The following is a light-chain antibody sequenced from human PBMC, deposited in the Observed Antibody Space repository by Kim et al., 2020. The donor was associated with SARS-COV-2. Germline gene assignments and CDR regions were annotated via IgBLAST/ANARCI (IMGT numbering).Light chain of an antibody. CDR3: HRAKIFPT. V-gene: IGKV1-12*01. J-gene: IGKJ5*01. CDR2: AEP. Sequence: SASVGDRLTRPARAGRGFGVCLAWYQQNQGKPPNPLIYAEPSLQGGVRSRFGGSGSGPDFTLPLSGLQPEDLAPYYCHRAKIFPTFVHGTRLEIK. CDR1: RGFGVC.